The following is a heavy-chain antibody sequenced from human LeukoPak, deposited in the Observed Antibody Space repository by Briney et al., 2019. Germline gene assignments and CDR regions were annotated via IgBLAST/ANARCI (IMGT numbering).Heavy chain of an antibody. CDR2: INHSGST. CDR3: ARGIVDY. V-gene: IGHV4-34*01. Sequence: SETLSLTCAVYGGSLSGYYWSWIRQPPGKGLEWIGEINHSGSTNYNPSLKSRVTISVDTSKNQFSLKLSSVTAADTAVYYCARGIVDYWGQGTLVTVSS. CDR1: GGSLSGYY. J-gene: IGHJ4*02.